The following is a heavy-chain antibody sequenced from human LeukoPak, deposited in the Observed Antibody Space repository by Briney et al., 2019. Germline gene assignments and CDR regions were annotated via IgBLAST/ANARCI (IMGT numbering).Heavy chain of an antibody. J-gene: IGHJ5*02. D-gene: IGHD3-22*01. CDR1: GFTFSSYA. Sequence: GGSLRLSCAASGFTFSSYAMSWVCQAPGKGLEWVSAISGSGGSTYYADSVKGRFTISRDNSKNTLYLQMNSLRAEDTAVYYCAKDAPDYYDSSGYYLSDWFDPWGQGTLVTVSS. V-gene: IGHV3-23*01. CDR3: AKDAPDYYDSSGYYLSDWFDP. CDR2: ISGSGGST.